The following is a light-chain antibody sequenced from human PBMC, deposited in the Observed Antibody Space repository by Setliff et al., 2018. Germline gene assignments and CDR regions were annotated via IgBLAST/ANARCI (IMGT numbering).Light chain of an antibody. V-gene: IGLV2-23*02. CDR1: SSDVTDYQF. J-gene: IGLJ1*01. CDR2: EVS. Sequence: QSALTQPASVSGSPGQSITIACTGLSSDVTDYQFVSWYQQHPGKAPKLMIYEVSKRPSGVSNRFSGSKSGNTASLTISGLQAEDEADYYCCSYAGSSTFGPDVFGTGTKVTVL. CDR3: CSYAGSSTFGPDV.